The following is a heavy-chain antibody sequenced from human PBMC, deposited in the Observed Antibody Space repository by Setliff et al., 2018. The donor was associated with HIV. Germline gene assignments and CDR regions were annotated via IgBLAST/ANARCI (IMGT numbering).Heavy chain of an antibody. J-gene: IGHJ4*02. D-gene: IGHD6-19*01. CDR3: VRHGNQWLVTVDY. CDR1: GGSISRSDYY. CDR2: FYDGGSA. Sequence: SETLSLTCTVSGGSISRSDYYWGWIRQPPGKGLEWIGSFYDGGSAFYNPSLKSPVTMSVDTSRNQFSLKLSSVTAADTAIYYCVRHGNQWLVTVDYWGQGTLVTVSS. V-gene: IGHV4-39*01.